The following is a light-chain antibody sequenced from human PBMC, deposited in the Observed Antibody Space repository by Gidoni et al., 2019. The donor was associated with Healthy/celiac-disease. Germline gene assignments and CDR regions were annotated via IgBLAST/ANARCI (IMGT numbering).Light chain of an antibody. J-gene: IGKJ3*01. CDR3: QQYGSSRGFT. V-gene: IGKV3-20*01. CDR1: QSVSSSY. Sequence: EIVLTQSPGTLSLSPGDKATLSCRASQSVSSSYLAWYQQKPGQAPRLLIYGASSRSTGIPDRFSGSGSGTDFTLTISRLEPEDLAVYYCQQYGSSRGFTFGPGTKVDIK. CDR2: GAS.